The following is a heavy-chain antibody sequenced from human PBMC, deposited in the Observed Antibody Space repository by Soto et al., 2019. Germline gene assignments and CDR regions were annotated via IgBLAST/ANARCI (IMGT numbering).Heavy chain of an antibody. D-gene: IGHD3-10*01. V-gene: IGHV3-23*01. CDR1: GFTFSSYA. J-gene: IGHJ6*02. CDR3: MRAAPRGGHYFYFGMDV. CDR2: ISSSGGST. Sequence: EVQLLESGGGLVQPGGSLRLSCAASGFTFSSYAMSWVRQAPGKGLEWVSGISSSGGSTYYADSVKGRFTISRDNSKNTLFLRRNRPRVEGTAVYYCMRAAPRGGHYFYFGMDVWGQGTTVTVSS.